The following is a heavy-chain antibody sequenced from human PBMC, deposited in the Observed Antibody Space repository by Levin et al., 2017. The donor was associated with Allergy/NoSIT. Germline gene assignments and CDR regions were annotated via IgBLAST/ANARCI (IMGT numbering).Heavy chain of an antibody. CDR1: GFTFMTYG. D-gene: IGHD1-14*01. CDR2: IWYDGSNK. CDR3: ARGYSEGNHPHSQYYFDS. Sequence: GGSLRLSCAASGFTFMTYGMHWVRQAPGKGLEWVAVIWYDGSNKYYGDSVKGRFTISRDNSKNTLYLQMNSLRAEDTAVYYCARGYSEGNHPHSQYYFDSWGQGTLVTVSS. V-gene: IGHV3-33*01. J-gene: IGHJ4*02.